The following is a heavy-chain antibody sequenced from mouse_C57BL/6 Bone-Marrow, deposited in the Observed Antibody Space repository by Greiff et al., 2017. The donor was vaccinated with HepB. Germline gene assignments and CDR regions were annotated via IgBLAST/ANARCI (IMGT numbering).Heavy chain of an antibody. CDR1: GFTFSSYA. V-gene: IGHV5-4*01. Sequence: VQLKESGGGLVKPGGSLKLSCAASGFTFSSYAMSWVRQTPEKRLEWVATISDGGSYTYYPDNVKGRFTISRDNAKNNLYLQMSHLKSEDTALYYCARAGYPSFDYWGQGTTLTVSS. CDR2: ISDGGSYT. CDR3: ARAGYPSFDY. J-gene: IGHJ2*01. D-gene: IGHD2-2*01.